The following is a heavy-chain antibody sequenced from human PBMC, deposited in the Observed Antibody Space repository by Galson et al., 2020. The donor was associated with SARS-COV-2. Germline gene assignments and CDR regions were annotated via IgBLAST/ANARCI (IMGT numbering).Heavy chain of an antibody. CDR3: ARPAPTEVGATPFDY. D-gene: IGHD1-26*01. CDR1: GFTFSDYY. CDR2: ISSSSGYT. J-gene: IGHJ4*02. Sequence: TGGSLRLSCAASGFTFSDYYMSWIRQAPGKGLEWVSYISSSSGYTKYADSVKGRFTISRDNAKNSLYLQMNSLRAEDTAVYYCARPAPTEVGATPFDYWGQGTLVTFSS. V-gene: IGHV3-11*06.